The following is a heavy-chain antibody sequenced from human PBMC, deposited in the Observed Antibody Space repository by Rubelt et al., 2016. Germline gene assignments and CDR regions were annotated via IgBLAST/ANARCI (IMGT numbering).Heavy chain of an antibody. CDR2: VHYSGST. D-gene: IGHD5-12*01. Sequence: QVQLQESGPGLVKPSETLSLTCTVSGGSISSYYWSWIRQPPGKGLEWIGYVHYSGSTDYNPSLKSRVTISVDTSKKQFSLKVRSVTAADTAVDYCARTSGYNYDVAFDIWGQGTMVTVSS. CDR1: GGSISSYY. J-gene: IGHJ3*02. V-gene: IGHV4-59*08. CDR3: ARTSGYNYDVAFDI.